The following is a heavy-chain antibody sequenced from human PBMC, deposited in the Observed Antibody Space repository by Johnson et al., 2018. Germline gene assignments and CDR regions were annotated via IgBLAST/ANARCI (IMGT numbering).Heavy chain of an antibody. CDR1: GFTLGDYA. V-gene: IGHV3-9*01. Sequence: VQLVQSGGTLVQSGRSLRLSCAASGFTLGDYAMFWVRQTPGKGLEWVSGVSAKSTNIGYADSVKGRFTISRDNAKNSLYLEMNSLGTEDTALYYWAKGRFGDRDYYNNGIDVWGQGTTVTVFS. D-gene: IGHD3-16*01. CDR2: VSAKSTNI. J-gene: IGHJ6*02. CDR3: AKGRFGDRDYYNNGIDV.